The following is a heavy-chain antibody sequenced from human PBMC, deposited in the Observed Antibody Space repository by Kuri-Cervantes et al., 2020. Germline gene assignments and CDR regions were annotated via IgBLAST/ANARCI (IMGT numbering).Heavy chain of an antibody. Sequence: GGSLRLSCAASGFTFSSYAMSWVRQAPGKGLEWVSAISSSGGSTYFADSVKGRFPISRDNSKNRLYLQMNSLRAEDTALYYCAKDRRSGWGFFDYWGQGTLVTVSS. J-gene: IGHJ4*02. CDR1: GFTFSSYA. D-gene: IGHD6-19*01. CDR2: ISSSGGST. V-gene: IGHV3-23*01. CDR3: AKDRRSGWGFFDY.